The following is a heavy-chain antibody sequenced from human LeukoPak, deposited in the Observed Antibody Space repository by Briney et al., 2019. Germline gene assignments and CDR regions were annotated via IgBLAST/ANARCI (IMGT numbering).Heavy chain of an antibody. Sequence: ASVKVSCKASGGTFSSYAISWVRQAPGQGLEWMGRIIPILGIANYAQKFQGRVTITADKSTSTAYMELSSLRSEDTAVYYCARDRRYSSALGPDYWGQGTLVTVSS. CDR3: ARDRRYSSALGPDY. D-gene: IGHD6-19*01. J-gene: IGHJ4*02. CDR2: IIPILGIA. CDR1: GGTFSSYA. V-gene: IGHV1-69*04.